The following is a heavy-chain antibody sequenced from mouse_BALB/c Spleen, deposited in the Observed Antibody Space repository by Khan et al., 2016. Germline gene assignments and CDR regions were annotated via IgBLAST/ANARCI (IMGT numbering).Heavy chain of an antibody. CDR1: GFTFSSFG. CDR2: ISSDSGAI. J-gene: IGHJ4*01. V-gene: IGHV5-17*02. CDR3: ARPYYYAIDY. Sequence: EVELVESGGGLVQPGGSRKLSCAASGFTFSSFGMHWVRQAPEKGLEWVAYISSDSGAIYYADTVKGRFTISRDNSKNTLFLQMTSLRSEDAAMYFCARPYYYAIDYWGQGTSVTGSS.